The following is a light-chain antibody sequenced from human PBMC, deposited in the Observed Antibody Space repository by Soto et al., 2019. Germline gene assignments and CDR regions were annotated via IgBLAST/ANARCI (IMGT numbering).Light chain of an antibody. CDR3: QQYHSDPIT. J-gene: IGKJ5*01. V-gene: IGKV4-1*01. CDR2: WAS. Sequence: DFVMTQSPDSLAVSLGESATINCKSIQSVLSSSNNKNFLAWFQQKPGQPPKLLISWASTRESGVPDRFSGSGSGTDFTLTISSLQAEDLAIYYCQQYHSDPITFGQGTRLE. CDR1: QSVLSSSNNKNF.